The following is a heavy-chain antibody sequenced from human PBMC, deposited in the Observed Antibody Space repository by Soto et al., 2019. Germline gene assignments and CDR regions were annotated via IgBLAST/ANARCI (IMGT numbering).Heavy chain of an antibody. Sequence: SVKGSCKASGGTFSSYAISWVRQAPGQGLEWMGGIIPIFGTANYAQKFQGRVTITADESTSTAYMELSSLRSEDTAVYYCASPSEYYYDSSGYYPQLYYFDYWGQGTLVTVSS. D-gene: IGHD3-22*01. J-gene: IGHJ4*02. CDR1: GGTFSSYA. CDR2: IIPIFGTA. CDR3: ASPSEYYYDSSGYYPQLYYFDY. V-gene: IGHV1-69*13.